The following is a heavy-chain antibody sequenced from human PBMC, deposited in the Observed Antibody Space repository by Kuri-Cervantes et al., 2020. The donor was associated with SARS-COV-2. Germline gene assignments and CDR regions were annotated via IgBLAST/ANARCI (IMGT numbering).Heavy chain of an antibody. D-gene: IGHD5-18*01. CDR3: ARLVRGIQLWSIGNYYYYYSMDV. CDR2: IYYSGST. J-gene: IGHJ6*02. Sequence: SETLSLTCTVSGGSISSSSYYWGWIRQPPGKGLEWIGSIYYSGSTYYNPSLKSRVTISVDTSKNPFSLKLSSVTAADTAVYYCARLVRGIQLWSIGNYYYYYSMDVWGQGTTVTVSS. V-gene: IGHV4-39*01. CDR1: GGSISSSSYY.